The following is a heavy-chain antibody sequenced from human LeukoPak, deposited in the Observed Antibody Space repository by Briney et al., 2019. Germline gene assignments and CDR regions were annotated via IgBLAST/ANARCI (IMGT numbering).Heavy chain of an antibody. CDR2: VYYGVST. Sequence: SETLSLTCTVSGGSISSSSYYWAWIRQSPGKGLEWIGSVYYGVSTSYNPSLKSRVTISVDMSKSQFSLKLSSVTAAGTAVYYCARLRSDGFDIWGQGTMVTVSS. V-gene: IGHV4-39*01. CDR3: ARLRSDGFDI. J-gene: IGHJ3*02. CDR1: GGSISSSSYY. D-gene: IGHD1-26*01.